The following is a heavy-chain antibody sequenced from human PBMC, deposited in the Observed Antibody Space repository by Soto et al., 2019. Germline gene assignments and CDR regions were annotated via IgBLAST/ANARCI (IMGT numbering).Heavy chain of an antibody. D-gene: IGHD3-9*01. J-gene: IGHJ4*02. CDR2: IYHSEST. CDR1: GGSISSSNG. V-gene: IGHV4-4*02. CDR3: ATNFLTGYSSFDY. Sequence: SETLSLTCAVSGGSISSSNGWTWVRQPPGKGLEWIGEIYHSESTNYNPSLKSRVTISIDKSKNQFSLKLTSVTAADTAVYYCATNFLTGYSSFDYWGQGTLVTVSS.